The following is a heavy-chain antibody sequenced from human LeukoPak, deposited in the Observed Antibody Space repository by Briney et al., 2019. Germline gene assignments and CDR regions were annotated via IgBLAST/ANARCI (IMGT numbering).Heavy chain of an antibody. J-gene: IGHJ4*02. D-gene: IGHD3-22*01. CDR1: GGSISSDY. CDR3: ARLSGYSSGHYYSDY. Sequence: SSETLSLTCTVSGGSISSDYWSWIRQPPGKGLEWIRYIYYRGSTNYNPSLKSRVTISVDTSKNQFSLELSSVTAADTAVYYCARLSGYSSGHYYSDYWGQGTLVTVSS. V-gene: IGHV4-59*01. CDR2: IYYRGST.